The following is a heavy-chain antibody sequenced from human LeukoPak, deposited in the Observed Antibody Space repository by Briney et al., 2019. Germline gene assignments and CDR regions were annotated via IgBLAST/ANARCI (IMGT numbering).Heavy chain of an antibody. CDR1: GYTFTSYG. CDR3: ARTEWGCSSTSCYLAT. Sequence: ASVKVSCKASGYTFTSYGISWVRQAPGQGLEWMGWVSAYNGNTNYAQKLQGRVTMTTGTSTSTACMELRSLRSDDTAVYYCARTEWGCSSTSCYLATWGQGTLVTVSS. J-gene: IGHJ4*02. CDR2: VSAYNGNT. V-gene: IGHV1-18*01. D-gene: IGHD2-2*01.